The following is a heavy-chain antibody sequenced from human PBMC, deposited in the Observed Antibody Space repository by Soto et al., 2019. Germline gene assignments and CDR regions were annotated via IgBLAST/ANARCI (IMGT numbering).Heavy chain of an antibody. CDR2: ISSSSIYI. Sequence: GGSLGLAGAASGVTFSSYSMNGVRQDPGKGLEWVSSISSSSIYIYYADSVKGRFTISRDNAKNSLYLQMNSLRAEDTAVYYCARDRWTNYYYYGMDVWGQGTTVTVSS. J-gene: IGHJ6*02. V-gene: IGHV3-21*01. CDR3: ARDRWTNYYYYGMDV. D-gene: IGHD2-15*01. CDR1: GVTFSSYS.